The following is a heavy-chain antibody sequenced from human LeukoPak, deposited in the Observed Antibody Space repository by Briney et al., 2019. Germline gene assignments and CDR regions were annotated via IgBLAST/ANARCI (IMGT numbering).Heavy chain of an antibody. V-gene: IGHV3-72*01. Sequence: GGSLRLSCAASGFTFSDHYMDWVRQAPGKGLEWVGRTRNKANSYITEYAASVEGRFTISRDNSKNSLYLQMNSLKTEDTAVYYCTGNYYGSGSYADFDYWGQGTLVTVSS. J-gene: IGHJ4*02. CDR1: GFTFSDHY. CDR2: TRNKANSYIT. CDR3: TGNYYGSGSYADFDY. D-gene: IGHD3-10*01.